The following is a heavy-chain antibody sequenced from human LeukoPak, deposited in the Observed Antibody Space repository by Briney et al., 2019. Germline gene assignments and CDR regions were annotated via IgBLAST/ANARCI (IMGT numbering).Heavy chain of an antibody. CDR3: ARGGTRVLEWLFVDY. V-gene: IGHV1-46*01. CDR1: GYTFTSYY. Sequence: WASVKVSCKASGYTFTSYYMHWVRQAPGQGLEWMGIINPSGGSTSYAQKFQGRVAMTRDTSTSTGYMELSSLRSEDTAVYYCARGGTRVLEWLFVDYWGQGTLVTVSS. D-gene: IGHD3-3*01. J-gene: IGHJ4*02. CDR2: INPSGGST.